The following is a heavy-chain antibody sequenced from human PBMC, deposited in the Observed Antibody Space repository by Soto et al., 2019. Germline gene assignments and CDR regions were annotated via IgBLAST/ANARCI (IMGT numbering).Heavy chain of an antibody. CDR3: AKKPKNWNYDYYYYMDV. V-gene: IGHV4-30-2*01. CDR2: IYHSGST. Sequence: PSETLSLTCAVSGGSISSGGYSWSWIRQPPRKGLEWIGYIYHSGSTYYNPSLKSRVTISVDRSKNQFSLKLSSVTAADTAVYYCAKKPKNWNYDYYYYMDVWGKGTTVTVSS. CDR1: GGSISSGGYS. J-gene: IGHJ6*03. D-gene: IGHD1-1*01.